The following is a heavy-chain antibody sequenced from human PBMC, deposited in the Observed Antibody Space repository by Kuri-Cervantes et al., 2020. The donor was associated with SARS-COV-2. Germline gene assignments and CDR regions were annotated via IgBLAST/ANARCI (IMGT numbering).Heavy chain of an antibody. CDR3: ARDNLLYGDYGRYNWLDP. CDR1: GFTVSSNY. V-gene: IGHV3-66*02. D-gene: IGHD4-17*01. J-gene: IGHJ5*02. CDR2: IYSGGST. Sequence: GESLKISCAASGFTVSSNYMSWVRQAPGKGLEWVSVIYSGGSTYYADSVKGRFTISRDNSKNTLYLQMNSLRAEDTAVYYCARDNLLYGDYGRYNWLDPWGQGTLVTVSS.